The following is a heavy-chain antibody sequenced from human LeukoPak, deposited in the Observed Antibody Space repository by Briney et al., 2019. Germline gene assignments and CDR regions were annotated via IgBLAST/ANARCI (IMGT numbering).Heavy chain of an antibody. V-gene: IGHV1-2*02. Sequence: ASVKVSCKASGYTFTGYYMHWVRQAPGQGLEWMGWINPNSGGTNYAQKFQGRVTMTRDTSISTAYMELSRLRSDDTAVYYCARAGSGGWELLDYWGQGTLVTVSS. CDR1: GYTFTGYY. CDR3: ARAGSGGWELLDY. D-gene: IGHD1-26*01. CDR2: INPNSGGT. J-gene: IGHJ4*02.